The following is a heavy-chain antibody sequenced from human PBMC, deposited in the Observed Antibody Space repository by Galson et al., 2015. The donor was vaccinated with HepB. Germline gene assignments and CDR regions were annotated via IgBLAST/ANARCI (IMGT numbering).Heavy chain of an antibody. D-gene: IGHD3-22*01. CDR1: GFTFSSYG. J-gene: IGHJ4*02. V-gene: IGHV3-30*18. CDR3: AKTSFTMIVATTYDY. CDR2: ISYDGSNK. Sequence: SLRLSCAASGFTFSSYGMHWVRQAPGKGLEWVAVISYDGSNKYYADSVKGRFTISRDNSKNTLYLQMNSLRAEDTAVYYCAKTSFTMIVATTYDYWGQGTLVTVSS.